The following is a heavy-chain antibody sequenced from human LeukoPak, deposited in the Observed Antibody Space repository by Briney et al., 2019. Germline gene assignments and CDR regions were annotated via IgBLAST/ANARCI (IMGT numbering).Heavy chain of an antibody. D-gene: IGHD3-10*01. Sequence: GGSLRLSCAASGFTFSSYAMSWVRQAPGKGLEWVANINQDESQKYYVDSVKGRFTVSRDNAKNPLYLQMNSLRVDDTAVYYCANYYNSGPQGDYWGQGTLVTVSS. J-gene: IGHJ4*02. CDR2: INQDESQK. CDR1: GFTFSSYA. CDR3: ANYYNSGPQGDY. V-gene: IGHV3-7*01.